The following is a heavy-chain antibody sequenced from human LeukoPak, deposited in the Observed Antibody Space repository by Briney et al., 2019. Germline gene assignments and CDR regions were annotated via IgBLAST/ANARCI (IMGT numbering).Heavy chain of an antibody. CDR2: ISSSGSTI. Sequence: GGSPRLSCAASGFTFSDYYMSWIRQAPGKGLEWVSYISSSGSTIYYADSVKGRFTISRDNAKNSLYLQMNSLRAEDTAVYYCARLGSEMATIRALGYWGQGTLVTVSS. V-gene: IGHV3-11*04. CDR1: GFTFSDYY. D-gene: IGHD5-24*01. J-gene: IGHJ4*02. CDR3: ARLGSEMATIRALGY.